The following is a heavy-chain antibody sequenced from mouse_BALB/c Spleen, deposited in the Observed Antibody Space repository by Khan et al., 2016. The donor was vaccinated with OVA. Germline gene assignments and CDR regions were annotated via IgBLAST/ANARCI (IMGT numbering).Heavy chain of an antibody. D-gene: IGHD2-10*01. V-gene: IGHV2-6-1*01. Sequence: VQLQESGPGLVAPSQSLSLTCTISGFSLTNYGVHWVRQPPGKGLEWLVVIWSDGSTTYNSPLKSRLTISKVNSKSQVFLIMNSLQTDDTAMYFCARQPYYHYNIMDYWGQGTSVTVSS. CDR2: IWSDGST. CDR3: ARQPYYHYNIMDY. CDR1: GFSLTNYG. J-gene: IGHJ4*01.